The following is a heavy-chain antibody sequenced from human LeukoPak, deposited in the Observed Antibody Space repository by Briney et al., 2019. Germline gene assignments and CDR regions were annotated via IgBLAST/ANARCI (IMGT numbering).Heavy chain of an antibody. D-gene: IGHD5-18*01. Sequence: PGGSLRLSCAASGFSVSSNYVSWVRQAPGKGLEWVSSISSSSSYIYYADSVEGRFTISRDNAKNSLYLQMNSLRAEDTAVYYCASSLVAGYYYYNYYYMDVWGKGTTVTVSS. J-gene: IGHJ6*03. CDR1: GFSVSSNY. CDR3: ASSLVAGYYYYNYYYMDV. CDR2: ISSSSSYI. V-gene: IGHV3-21*01.